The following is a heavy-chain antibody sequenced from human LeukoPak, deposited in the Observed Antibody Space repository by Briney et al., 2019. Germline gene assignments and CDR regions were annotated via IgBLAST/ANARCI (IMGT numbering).Heavy chain of an antibody. CDR2: IYYNLNT. V-gene: IGHV4-59*01. D-gene: IGHD3-22*01. J-gene: IGHJ3*02. CDR3: AREGYYDSSGYYNHDAFDI. CDR1: GGSISSYY. Sequence: PSETLSLTCTVSGGSISSYYWSWIRQPPGMGLEWIGYIYYNLNTNYNPSLKSRVTTSIDTSKNQFSLRLRTVTAADTAVYYCAREGYYDSSGYYNHDAFDIWGQGTMVTVSS.